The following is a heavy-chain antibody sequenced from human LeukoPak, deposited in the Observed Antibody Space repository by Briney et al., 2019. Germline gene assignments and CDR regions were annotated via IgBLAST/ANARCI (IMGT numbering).Heavy chain of an antibody. V-gene: IGHV3-23*01. CDR3: ARASSSWYYFDY. CDR1: GFTFSSYA. CDR2: ISGSGGST. D-gene: IGHD6-13*01. J-gene: IGHJ4*02. Sequence: GGSLRLSCAASGFTFSSYAMSWVRQAPGKGLEWVSAISGSGGSTYYADSVKGRFTISRDNSKNTLYLQMNSLRAEDTAVYYCARASSSWYYFDYWGQGTLVTVSS.